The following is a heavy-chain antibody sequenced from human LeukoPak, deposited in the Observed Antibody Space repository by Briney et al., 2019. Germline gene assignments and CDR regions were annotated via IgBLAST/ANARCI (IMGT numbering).Heavy chain of an antibody. J-gene: IGHJ5*02. Sequence: PSETLSLTCAVYGGSFGGYYWSWIRQPPGKGLEWIGEINHSGSTNYNPSLKSRVTISVDTSKNQFSLKLSSVTAADTAVYYCARALYCSSTSCKNWFDPWGQGTLVTVSS. CDR2: INHSGST. CDR3: ARALYCSSTSCKNWFDP. CDR1: GGSFGGYY. D-gene: IGHD2-2*01. V-gene: IGHV4-34*01.